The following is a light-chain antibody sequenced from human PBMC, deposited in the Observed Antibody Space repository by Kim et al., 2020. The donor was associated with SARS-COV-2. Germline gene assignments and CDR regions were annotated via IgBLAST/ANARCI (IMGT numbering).Light chain of an antibody. CDR2: GAS. CDR1: QSVRNN. CDR3: QQYDDWPPKT. J-gene: IGKJ2*01. Sequence: ETVLTQSPATLSVSPGETATLSCRASQSVRNNLAWYQQKPGQAPRLQAPRLLIYGASTRATGVPARFSASGSGTDFTLTISSLQSEDFAISYWQQYDDWPPKTFGQGTKLEI. V-gene: IGKV3-15*01.